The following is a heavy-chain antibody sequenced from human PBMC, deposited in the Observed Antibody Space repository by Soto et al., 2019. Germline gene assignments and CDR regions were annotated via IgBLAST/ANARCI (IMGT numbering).Heavy chain of an antibody. CDR2: IYYSGST. V-gene: IGHV4-61*01. D-gene: IGHD3-10*01. Sequence: KSSETLSLTCTVSGGSVSSGSYYWSWIRQPPGQGLEWIGFIYYSGSTNYNPSLKSRVTISVDTSKNQFSLNLSSVTAADTAMYYCARVFPIRGNAFDIWGQGTMVTVSS. CDR1: GGSVSSGSYY. J-gene: IGHJ3*02. CDR3: ARVFPIRGNAFDI.